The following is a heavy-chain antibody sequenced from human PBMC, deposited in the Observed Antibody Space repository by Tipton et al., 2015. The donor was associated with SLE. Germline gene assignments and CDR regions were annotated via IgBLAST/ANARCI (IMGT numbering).Heavy chain of an antibody. CDR3: AIDAAAGTGFAFDI. D-gene: IGHD6-13*01. J-gene: IGHJ3*02. CDR2: IIPIFGTA. V-gene: IGHV1-69*05. Sequence: QLVQSGAEVKKPGSSVKVSCKASGGTFSSYAISWVRQAPGQGLEWMGGIIPIFGTANYAQKFQGRVTITTDESTSTAYMELSSLRSEDTAVYYCAIDAAAGTGFAFDIWGQGTMVTVSS. CDR1: GGTFSSYA.